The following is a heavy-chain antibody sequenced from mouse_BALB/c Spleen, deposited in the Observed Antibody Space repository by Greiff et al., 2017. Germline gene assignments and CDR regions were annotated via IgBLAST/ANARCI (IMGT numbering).Heavy chain of an antibody. D-gene: IGHD1-2*01. CDR3: ARQFITTARGAMDY. Sequence: EVMLVESGGGLVQPGGSRKLSCAASGFTFSSYAMSWVRQTPEKRLEWVATISSGGSYTYYPDSVKGRFTISRDNAKNTLYLQMSSLRSEDTAMYYCARQFITTARGAMDYWGQGTSVTVSS. J-gene: IGHJ4*01. V-gene: IGHV5-9-1*01. CDR1: GFTFSSYA. CDR2: ISSGGSYT.